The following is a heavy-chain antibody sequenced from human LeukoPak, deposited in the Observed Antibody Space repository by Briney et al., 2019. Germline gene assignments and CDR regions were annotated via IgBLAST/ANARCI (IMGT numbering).Heavy chain of an antibody. V-gene: IGHV4-38-2*02. CDR1: GYSIRSGFY. CDR3: ARGGDGYNSLFHSFDL. Sequence: SETLSLTCTVSGYSIRSGFYWGWIRQPPGKGLEWIGNIYHSGITYYTPSLKSRVTISVDTSKNQFYMKLRSVTAADSALYYCARGGDGYNSLFHSFDLWGHGTMVTVSS. J-gene: IGHJ3*01. D-gene: IGHD5-24*01. CDR2: IYHSGIT.